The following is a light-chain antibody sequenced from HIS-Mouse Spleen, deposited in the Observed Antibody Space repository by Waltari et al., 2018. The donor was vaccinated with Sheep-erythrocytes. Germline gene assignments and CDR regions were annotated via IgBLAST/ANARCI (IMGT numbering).Light chain of an antibody. CDR2: DVS. V-gene: IGLV2-11*01. CDR1: SSDVGGSNY. J-gene: IGLJ2*01. CDR3: CSYAGSYTLV. Sequence: QSALTQPPSASGSPGQSVTISCTGTSSDVGGSNYVSWYQQHPGKAPKLMIYDVSKRPSGVPDRFSGSKSGNTASLTISGLQAEDEADYYCCSYAGSYTLVFGGGTKLTVL.